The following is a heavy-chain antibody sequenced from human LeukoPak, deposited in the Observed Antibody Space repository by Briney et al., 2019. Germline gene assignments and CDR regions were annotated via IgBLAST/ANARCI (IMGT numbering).Heavy chain of an antibody. Sequence: GGSLGLSCAASGFTFSSYAMSWVRQAPGKGLEWVSAISGSGGSTYYADSVKGRFTISRDNSKNTLYLQMNSLRAEDTAVYYCAKETPYYYDSSGYNWFDPWGQGTLVTVSS. D-gene: IGHD3-22*01. CDR1: GFTFSSYA. CDR2: ISGSGGST. V-gene: IGHV3-23*01. CDR3: AKETPYYYDSSGYNWFDP. J-gene: IGHJ5*02.